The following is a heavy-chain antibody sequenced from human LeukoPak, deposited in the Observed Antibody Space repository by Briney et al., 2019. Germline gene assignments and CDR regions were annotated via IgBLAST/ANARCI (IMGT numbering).Heavy chain of an antibody. CDR2: IKQDGGEQ. V-gene: IGHV3-7*01. Sequence: PGGSLRLSCVASGFTFSSSWMSWVRQPPGKGLEWVAYIKQDGGEQHYVDSVKGRFTISRDNAKNSLYLQMNSLRVEDTAVFYCARGGWYPDYWGLGTLVTVSS. CDR3: ARGGWYPDY. J-gene: IGHJ4*02. D-gene: IGHD6-19*01. CDR1: GFTFSSSW.